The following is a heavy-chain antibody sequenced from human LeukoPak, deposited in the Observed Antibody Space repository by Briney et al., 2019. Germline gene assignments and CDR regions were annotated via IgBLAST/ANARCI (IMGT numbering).Heavy chain of an antibody. J-gene: IGHJ4*02. CDR2: IYHSGST. CDR1: GGSISSGGYY. Sequence: KSSETLSLTCTVSGGSISSGGYYWSWIRQPPGKGLEWIGYIYHSGSTYYNPSPKSRVTISVDRSKNQFSLKLSSVTAADTAVYYCARDQKGYCSSTSCYEGGDYFDYWGQGTLVTVSS. V-gene: IGHV4-30-2*01. D-gene: IGHD2-2*01. CDR3: ARDQKGYCSSTSCYEGGDYFDY.